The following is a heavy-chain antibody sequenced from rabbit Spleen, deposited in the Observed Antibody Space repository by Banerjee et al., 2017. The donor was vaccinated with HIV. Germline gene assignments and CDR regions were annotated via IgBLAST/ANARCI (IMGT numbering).Heavy chain of an antibody. J-gene: IGHJ4*01. CDR2: IYAGSSGST. V-gene: IGHV1S40*01. CDR3: ARFRYGGITGHDL. Sequence: QSLEESGGDLVKPGASLTLTCIAAGVSFSGSSYMCWVRQAPGKGLEWIACIYAGSSGSTYYASWAKGRFTISKASSTTVTLQMTSLTAADTATYFCARFRYGGITGHDLWGQGTLVTVS. D-gene: IGHD4-2*01. CDR1: GVSFSGSSY.